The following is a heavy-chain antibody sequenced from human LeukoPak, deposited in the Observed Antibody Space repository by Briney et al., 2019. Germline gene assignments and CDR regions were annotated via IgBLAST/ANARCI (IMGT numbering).Heavy chain of an antibody. J-gene: IGHJ4*02. D-gene: IGHD2-2*01. CDR1: GYTFTNYG. Sequence: ASVKVSCKASGYTFTNYGISWVRQAPGQVLEWMGWISAYNGNTNYAQKLQGRVSMTTDTSTSTAYMELRSLRSDDTAVYYCARDYCSSTSCYFDYWGQGTLVTVSS. V-gene: IGHV1-18*04. CDR2: ISAYNGNT. CDR3: ARDYCSSTSCYFDY.